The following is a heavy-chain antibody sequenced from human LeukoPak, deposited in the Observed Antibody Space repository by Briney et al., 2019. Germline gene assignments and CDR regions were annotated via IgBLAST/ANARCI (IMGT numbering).Heavy chain of an antibody. CDR2: INPDGSTT. V-gene: IGHV3-74*01. CDR1: GFTFSRYW. Sequence: GVSLRLSCAASGFTFSRYWIHWVRQAPGKGLEWVSRINPDGSTTTYADSVKGRFTISRDNAKNTVYLQMNSLRAEDTAVYYCASDSRSYWGQGTLVTVSS. CDR3: ASDSRSY. J-gene: IGHJ4*02.